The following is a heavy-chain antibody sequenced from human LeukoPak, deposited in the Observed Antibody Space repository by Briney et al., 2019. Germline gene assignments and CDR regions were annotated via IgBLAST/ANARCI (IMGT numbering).Heavy chain of an antibody. CDR2: IYTSGST. CDR1: GGSISSYY. D-gene: IGHD3-10*01. Sequence: SETLSLTCTVSGGSISSYYWSWIRQPAGKLLEWIGRIYTSGSTNYNHSLKSRVTMSVDTSKNQFSLKLSSVTAADTAVYYCARAVGSGSFQTYYYYMDVWGKGTTVTISS. V-gene: IGHV4-4*07. J-gene: IGHJ6*03. CDR3: ARAVGSGSFQTYYYYMDV.